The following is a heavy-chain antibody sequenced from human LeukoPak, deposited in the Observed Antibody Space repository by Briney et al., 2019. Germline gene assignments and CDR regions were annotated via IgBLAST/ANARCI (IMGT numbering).Heavy chain of an antibody. J-gene: IGHJ4*02. D-gene: IGHD2-15*01. V-gene: IGHV3-23*01. Sequence: GGSLRLSCVASRFTSNTYAVNWVRQAPGEGLEWVSAISSNGDFTYYADSVRGRFTISRDNSKNTVFLQMNGLRADDRAVYYCATVKRDCSGGTCYSYDYWGQGTLVTVSS. CDR3: ATVKRDCSGGTCYSYDY. CDR2: ISSNGDFT. CDR1: RFTSNTYA.